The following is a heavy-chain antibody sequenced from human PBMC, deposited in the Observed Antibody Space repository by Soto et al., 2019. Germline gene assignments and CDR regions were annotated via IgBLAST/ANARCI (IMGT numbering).Heavy chain of an antibody. CDR2: ISYDGSNK. Sequence: QAQLVESGGGVVQPGRSLRLSCAASGFTFSSYGMHWVRQAPGKGLEWVAVISYDGSNKYYADSVKGRFTISRDNSKNTLYLQMNSLRAEDTAVYYCAKDLPPYSSTSYLVDYWGQGTLVTVSS. J-gene: IGHJ4*02. D-gene: IGHD6-13*01. CDR3: AKDLPPYSSTSYLVDY. CDR1: GFTFSSYG. V-gene: IGHV3-30*18.